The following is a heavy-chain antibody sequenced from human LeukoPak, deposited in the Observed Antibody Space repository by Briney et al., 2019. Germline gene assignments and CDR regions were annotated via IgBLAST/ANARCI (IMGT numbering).Heavy chain of an antibody. Sequence: SGGSLRLSCAASGFTFSSYWMSWVRQAPGKGLEWVANIKQDGSEKYYVDSVKGRFTISRDNAKNSLYLQMNSLRAEDTAVYYCARLLSRSLWFGARSGMDVWGQGTTVTVSS. J-gene: IGHJ6*02. V-gene: IGHV3-7*01. CDR2: IKQDGSEK. D-gene: IGHD3-10*01. CDR3: ARLLSRSLWFGARSGMDV. CDR1: GFTFSSYW.